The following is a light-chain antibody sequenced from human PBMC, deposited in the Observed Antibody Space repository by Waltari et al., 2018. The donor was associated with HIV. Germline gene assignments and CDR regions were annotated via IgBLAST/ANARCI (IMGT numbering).Light chain of an antibody. J-gene: IGLJ3*02. CDR2: EGY. CDR3: YSTDSSGKGV. CDR1: IFPYTY. V-gene: IGLV3-10*01. Sequence: SYELTQAPSVSVSPGPTARMPCPGPIFPYTYPFWYQQKSGQAPVAVIYEGYKRPSGVPERFSGSRSGTTATLTITGAQGDYEGDYYCYSTDSSGKGVCGGGTKLTVV.